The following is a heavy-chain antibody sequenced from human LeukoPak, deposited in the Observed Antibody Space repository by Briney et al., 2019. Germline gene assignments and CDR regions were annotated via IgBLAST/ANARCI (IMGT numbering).Heavy chain of an antibody. Sequence: GESLRLSCAASGFTFSSHAMSWVRQAPGKGLEWVSAISGSGGSTYYADSVKGRLTISRDNSKNTLYLQMNSLRAEDTAVYYCAKGPRTYYYDSSGYYHFDYWGQGTLVTVSS. CDR3: AKGPRTYYYDSSGYYHFDY. CDR2: ISGSGGST. J-gene: IGHJ4*02. CDR1: GFTFSSHA. V-gene: IGHV3-23*01. D-gene: IGHD3-22*01.